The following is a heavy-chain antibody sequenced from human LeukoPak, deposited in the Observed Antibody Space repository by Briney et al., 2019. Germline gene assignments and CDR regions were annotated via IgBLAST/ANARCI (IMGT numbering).Heavy chain of an antibody. V-gene: IGHV3-74*03. CDR3: TRSGYYNGYDY. D-gene: IGHD2/OR15-2a*01. CDR1: GFTFSGHW. CDR2: ITPDGRAT. Sequence: GGSLRLSCVASGFTFSGHWMHWVRQVPGEGLLAVSRITPDGRATAYADSVKGRFTISRDNAKNTLYLEMNSLTAEDTALYYCTRSGYYNGYDYWGQGTLVTVSS. J-gene: IGHJ4*02.